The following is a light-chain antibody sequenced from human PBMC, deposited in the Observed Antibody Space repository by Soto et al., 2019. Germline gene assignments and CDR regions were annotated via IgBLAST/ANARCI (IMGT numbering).Light chain of an antibody. CDR2: DVN. CDR3: CSFTTSPSFV. V-gene: IGLV2-14*03. J-gene: IGLJ1*01. Sequence: QSVLTQPASVSGSPGQSITISCTGTSSDIGAYDYVSWYQQYPGKVPRLMIYDVNERPSGVSNRFSGSKSGNTASLTISGLQAEDEADYYCCSFTTSPSFVFGTGTKVTVL. CDR1: SSDIGAYDY.